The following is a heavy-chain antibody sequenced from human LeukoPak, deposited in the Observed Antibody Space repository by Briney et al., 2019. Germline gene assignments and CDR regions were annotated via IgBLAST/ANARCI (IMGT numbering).Heavy chain of an antibody. V-gene: IGHV4-4*02. CDR1: GGSVTTTNW. Sequence: SGTLSLTCGVSGGSVTTTNWWTWVRQPPGKGLEWIGEVHLDGRTNYNPSLESRLTISVDLSENHISLKLTSVTAADTAVYYCAREGGFFRPLDYSGQGTLVTISS. CDR2: VHLDGRT. J-gene: IGHJ4*02. D-gene: IGHD3-3*01. CDR3: AREGGFFRPLDY.